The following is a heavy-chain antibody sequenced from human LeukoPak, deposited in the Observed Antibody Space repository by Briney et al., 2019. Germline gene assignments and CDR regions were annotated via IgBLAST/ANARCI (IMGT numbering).Heavy chain of an antibody. J-gene: IGHJ4*02. V-gene: IGHV4-34*01. CDR3: ARDRNYLDY. CDR1: GGSFSGYY. D-gene: IGHD1-14*01. Sequence: SETLSLTCAVYGGSFSGYYWSWIRQPPGKGLEWIGEINHSGSTYYNPSLKSRVTISVDTSKNQFSLKLSSVTAADTAVYYCARDRNYLDYWGQGTLVTVSS. CDR2: INHSGST.